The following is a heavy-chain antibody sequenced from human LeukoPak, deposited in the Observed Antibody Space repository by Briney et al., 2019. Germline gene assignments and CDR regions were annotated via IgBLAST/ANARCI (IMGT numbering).Heavy chain of an antibody. D-gene: IGHD1-26*01. CDR2: INTSGST. J-gene: IGHJ5*02. V-gene: IGHV4-4*07. CDR3: ARDRRVRSRNWFDP. CDR1: GGSISSYY. Sequence: PSETLSLTCTVSGGSISSYYWSWIRQPAGKGLEWIGRINTSGSTNYNPSLKSRVTMSVDTSKNQFSLKLSSVTAADTAVYYCARDRRVRSRNWFDPWGQGTLVTVSS.